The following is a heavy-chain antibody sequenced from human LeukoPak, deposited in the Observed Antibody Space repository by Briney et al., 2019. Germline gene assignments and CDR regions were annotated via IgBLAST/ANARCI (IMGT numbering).Heavy chain of an antibody. Sequence: ASVKVSCKASGYTFTSYDINWVRQATGQGLEWMGWMNPNSGNTGYAQKFQGRVTMTRNTSISTAHMELSSLRSEDTAVYYCARGSIAARLRLDYWGQGTLVTVSS. CDR1: GYTFTSYD. CDR2: MNPNSGNT. CDR3: ARGSIAARLRLDY. J-gene: IGHJ4*02. V-gene: IGHV1-8*01. D-gene: IGHD6-6*01.